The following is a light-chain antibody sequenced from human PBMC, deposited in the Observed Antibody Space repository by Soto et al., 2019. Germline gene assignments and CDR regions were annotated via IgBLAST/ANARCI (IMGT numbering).Light chain of an antibody. CDR1: QSVSSSY. Sequence: EIVLTQSPGTLSLSPGERATLSCRASQSVSSSYLAWYQQKPGQAPGLLIYGASSRATGIQDKFSGSGSGTDFTLTISRLEPEDFAVYYCQQYGSSPLTFGGGTKVEIK. CDR3: QQYGSSPLT. J-gene: IGKJ4*01. CDR2: GAS. V-gene: IGKV3-20*01.